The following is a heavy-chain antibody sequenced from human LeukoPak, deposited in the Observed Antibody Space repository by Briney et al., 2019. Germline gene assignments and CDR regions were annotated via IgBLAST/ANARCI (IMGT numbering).Heavy chain of an antibody. CDR2: IYYTGST. V-gene: IGHV4-59*08. Sequence: SETLSLTCTISGGSVSDYYWSWIRQSPGKGLEWIGYIYYTGSTTYNPSLKSRVTISVDTSKNQFSLKLSSVTAADTAVYYCARGDVLLWFGEFLTSWFDPWGQGTLVTVSS. CDR1: GGSVSDYY. D-gene: IGHD3-10*01. J-gene: IGHJ5*02. CDR3: ARGDVLLWFGEFLTSWFDP.